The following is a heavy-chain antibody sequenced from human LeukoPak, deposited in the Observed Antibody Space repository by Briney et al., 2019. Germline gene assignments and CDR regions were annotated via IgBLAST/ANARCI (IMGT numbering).Heavy chain of an antibody. D-gene: IGHD3-10*01. CDR1: GFTFSSYG. J-gene: IGHJ4*02. Sequence: GRSLRLSCAASGFTFSSYGMHWVRQAPGKGLEWVAVISYDGSNKYYADSVKGRFTISRDNSNNTLYLQTNSLRAEDTAVYYCAKVWHRGVSRAGLDYWRQGSLVTVSS. CDR3: AKVWHRGVSRAGLDY. CDR2: ISYDGSNK. V-gene: IGHV3-30*18.